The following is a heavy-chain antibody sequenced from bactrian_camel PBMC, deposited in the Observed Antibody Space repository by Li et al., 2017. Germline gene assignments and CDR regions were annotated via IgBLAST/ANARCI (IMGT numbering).Heavy chain of an antibody. Sequence: QAQLVESGGGSVRAGGSLTLSCAASGLVYPFWSMAWFRQAPGKEREGVARIDSRGTTEYVDSVKGRFTVFKGNAGKTLYLQMNSLRPEDTAMYYCAAVAEGRTVEGGVSLWTLFESGYWGQGTQVTVS. V-gene: IGHV3S61*01. CDR3: AAVAEGRTVEGGVSLWTLFESGY. CDR2: IDSRGTT. D-gene: IGHD3*01. CDR1: GLVYPFWS. J-gene: IGHJ4*01.